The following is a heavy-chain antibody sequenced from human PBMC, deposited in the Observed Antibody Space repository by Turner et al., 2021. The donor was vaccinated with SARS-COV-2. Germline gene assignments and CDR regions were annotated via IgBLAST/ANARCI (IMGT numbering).Heavy chain of an antibody. CDR3: VRDRYQLRAYYYGMDV. J-gene: IGHJ6*02. CDR1: GYSFGDYW. Sequence: EVQLVESGGGLVQPGGSLRLSCGASGYSFGDYWMNWVRQAPGKGLEWVANMNQDGSEKNYLDSVRGRFTISRDNAKNSLYLQMSSLRAEDTAVYYCVRDRYQLRAYYYGMDVWGQGTTVTVSS. D-gene: IGHD2-2*01. CDR2: MNQDGSEK. V-gene: IGHV3-7*03.